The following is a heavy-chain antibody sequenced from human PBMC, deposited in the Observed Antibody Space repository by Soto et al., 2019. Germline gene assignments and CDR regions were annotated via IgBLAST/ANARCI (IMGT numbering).Heavy chain of an antibody. V-gene: IGHV3-23*01. CDR3: AKESVAAGGPNYFDS. J-gene: IGHJ4*02. Sequence: EVQLLESGGGLVQPGGSLRLSCAASGFTFSSYAMSWVRQAPGKGLEWVSAISGSGGSTYYTDSVKGRFTISRDNSKNTLYLQMKSLRAEDTAIYYCAKESVAAGGPNYFDSWGQGTLVTVSS. CDR2: ISGSGGST. D-gene: IGHD6-13*01. CDR1: GFTFSSYA.